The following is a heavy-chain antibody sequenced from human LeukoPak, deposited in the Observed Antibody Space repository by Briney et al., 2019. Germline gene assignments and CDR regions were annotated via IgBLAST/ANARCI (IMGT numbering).Heavy chain of an antibody. V-gene: IGHV3-48*01. D-gene: IGHD1-26*01. Sequence: GGSLRLSCAASGFTFRTSGMNWVRKAPGRGLEWVSYISSSGTTISYAQSVKGRFTITRDNAQNSLTLHMNTLRADDTAVYYCAKDGGTHFDHWGQGTLVTVSS. CDR3: AKDGGTHFDH. CDR1: GFTFRTSG. CDR2: ISSSGTTI. J-gene: IGHJ4*02.